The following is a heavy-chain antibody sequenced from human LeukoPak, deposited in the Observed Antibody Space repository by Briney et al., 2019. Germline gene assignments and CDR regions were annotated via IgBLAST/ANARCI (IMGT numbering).Heavy chain of an antibody. V-gene: IGHV3-23*01. CDR3: ARDVTYYYDSSGYFY. J-gene: IGHJ4*02. D-gene: IGHD3-22*01. CDR1: GFTFSTYA. CDR2: ISGSGSST. Sequence: GGSLRLSCAASGFTFSTYAMTWVRQAPGKGLEWVSAISGSGSSTYYADSVKGRFTISRDNSKNTLYLQMNSLRAEDTAVYYCARDVTYYYDSSGYFYWGQGTLVTVSS.